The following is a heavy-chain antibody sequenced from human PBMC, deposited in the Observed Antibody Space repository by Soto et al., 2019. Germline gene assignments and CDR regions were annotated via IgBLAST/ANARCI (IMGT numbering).Heavy chain of an antibody. CDR1: GGTFSSYA. CDR3: ARVESSGWYGGYYYYGMDV. CDR2: IIPIFGTA. Sequence: QVQLVQSGAEVKKPGSSVKVSCKASGGTFSSYAISWVRQAPGQGLEWMGGIIPIFGTANYAQKFQGRVTITADESTSTAYMELSSLRSEDTAMYYCARVESSGWYGGYYYYGMDVWGQGTTVTVSS. D-gene: IGHD6-19*01. V-gene: IGHV1-69*01. J-gene: IGHJ6*02.